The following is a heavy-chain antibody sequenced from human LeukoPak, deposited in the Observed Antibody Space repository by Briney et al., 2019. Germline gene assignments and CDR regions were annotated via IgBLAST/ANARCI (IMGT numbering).Heavy chain of an antibody. Sequence: ASVKVSCKASGYTFTSYAMNWVRQAPGQGLEWMGWINTNTGNPTYAQGFTGRFVFSLDTFVSTAYLQISSLKAEDTAVYYCARVGRERWLVNFDYWGQGTLVTVSS. J-gene: IGHJ4*02. V-gene: IGHV7-4-1*02. CDR2: INTNTGNP. CDR3: ARVGRERWLVNFDY. CDR1: GYTFTSYA. D-gene: IGHD6-19*01.